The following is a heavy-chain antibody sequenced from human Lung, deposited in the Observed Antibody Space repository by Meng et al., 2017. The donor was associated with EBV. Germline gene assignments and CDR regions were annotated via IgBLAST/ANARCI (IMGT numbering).Heavy chain of an antibody. D-gene: IGHD3-10*01. Sequence: QVQLVQSGGEGKTTGSSVKVSCKASGGTFSSYAISSVRQAPGQGREWMGGIVNNVDTYSAQKFQGRVTMTTDTHTRTAFMGLRSLRSDDTAVYYCASGSPGRSYSDYWGQGTLVTVSS. V-gene: IGHV1-18*01. CDR3: ASGSPGRSYSDY. J-gene: IGHJ4*02. CDR1: GGTFSSYA. CDR2: IVNNVDT.